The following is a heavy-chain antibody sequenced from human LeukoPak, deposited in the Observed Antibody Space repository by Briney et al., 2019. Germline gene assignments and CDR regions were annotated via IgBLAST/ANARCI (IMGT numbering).Heavy chain of an antibody. J-gene: IGHJ4*02. V-gene: IGHV3-7*01. CDR3: ARDYYYDGSGYYYD. CDR1: GFTFSSYW. CDR2: IKQDGSEK. D-gene: IGHD3-22*01. Sequence: GGSLRLSCAASGFTFSSYWMSWVRQAPGKGLEWVANIKQDGSEKYYVDSVKGRFTISRDNAKNSLYLQMNSLRAEDTAVYYCARDYYYDGSGYYYDWGQGTLVTVSS.